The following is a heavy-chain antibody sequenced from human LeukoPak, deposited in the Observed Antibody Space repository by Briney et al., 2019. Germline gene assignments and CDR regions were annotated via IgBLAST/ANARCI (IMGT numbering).Heavy chain of an antibody. CDR1: GFTFDDYA. J-gene: IGHJ4*02. V-gene: IGHV3-9*01. CDR2: ISWNSGSI. CDR3: AKDISYDILTGYPDY. Sequence: GGSLRLSCAASGFTFDDYAMHWVRQAPGKGLEWVSGISWNSGSIGYADSVKGRFTISRDNAKNSLYLQMNSLRAEDTALYYCAKDISYDILTGYPDYWGQGTLVTASS. D-gene: IGHD3-9*01.